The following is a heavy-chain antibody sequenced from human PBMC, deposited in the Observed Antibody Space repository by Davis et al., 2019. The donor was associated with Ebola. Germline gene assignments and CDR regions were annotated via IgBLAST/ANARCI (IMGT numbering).Heavy chain of an antibody. CDR1: GFTFSSYW. CDR2: IKQDGSEK. J-gene: IGHJ3*01. D-gene: IGHD3-22*01. Sequence: GESLKISCAASGFTFSSYWMSWVRQAPGKGLEWVANIKQDGSEKYYVDSVKGRFTISRDNAKNSLYLQMNSLRAEDTAVYYCARGDYQDSSDYWVDAFDVWGQGTLVTVSS. CDR3: ARGDYQDSSDYWVDAFDV. V-gene: IGHV3-7*03.